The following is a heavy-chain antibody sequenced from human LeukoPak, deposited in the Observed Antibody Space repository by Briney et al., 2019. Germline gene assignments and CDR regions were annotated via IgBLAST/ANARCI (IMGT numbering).Heavy chain of an antibody. CDR3: ARRSPFGATTYYFDY. Sequence: SETLSLTCTVSGYSISSGYYWGWIRQPPGKGLEWIGSIYYSGSTYYNPSLKSRVTISVDTSKNQFSLKLSSVTAADTAVYYCARRSPFGATTYYFDYWGQGTLVTVSS. CDR2: IYYSGST. CDR1: GYSISSGYY. J-gene: IGHJ4*02. V-gene: IGHV4-38-2*02. D-gene: IGHD5-12*01.